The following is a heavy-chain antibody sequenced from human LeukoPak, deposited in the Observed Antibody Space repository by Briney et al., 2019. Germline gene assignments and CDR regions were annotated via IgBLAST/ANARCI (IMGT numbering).Heavy chain of an antibody. CDR1: GGSFSGYY. J-gene: IGHJ4*02. V-gene: IGHV4-34*01. CDR2: INHSGST. CDR3: ARDSGSYPLSY. D-gene: IGHD1-26*01. Sequence: SETLSLTCAVYGGSFSGYYWSWIRQPPGKGLEWIGEINHSGSTNYNPSLKSRVTISVDTSKNQFSLKLSSVTAADTAVYYCARDSGSYPLSYWGQGTLVTVSS.